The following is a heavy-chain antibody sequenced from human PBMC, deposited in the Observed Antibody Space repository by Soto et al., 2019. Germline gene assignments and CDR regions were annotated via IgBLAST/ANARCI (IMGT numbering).Heavy chain of an antibody. CDR3: ARDLRPIDY. Sequence: LRLSCAASGFTFSNSWMHWVRQAPGKGLVWVSRITSDGSTTTYADSVKGRFTISRDNAKNTLYLQMNSLRAEDTAVYYCARDLRPIDYWGQGTLVTVSS. V-gene: IGHV3-74*01. J-gene: IGHJ4*02. CDR2: ITSDGSTT. CDR1: GFTFSNSW.